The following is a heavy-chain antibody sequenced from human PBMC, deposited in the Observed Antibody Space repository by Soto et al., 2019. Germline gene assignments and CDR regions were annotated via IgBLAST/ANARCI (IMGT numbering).Heavy chain of an antibody. CDR2: IYPGDSDT. CDR3: ARSVAATDYYGMDV. Sequence: GESLKISCKGSGYSFTNYWIAWVRQMPGKGLEWIVIIYPGDSDTRYSPSFQGQVTISADKSISTAYLQWSYLKASDTAMYYCARSVAATDYYGMDVGGQGTTVTVSS. CDR1: GYSFTNYW. D-gene: IGHD6-19*01. J-gene: IGHJ6*02. V-gene: IGHV5-51*01.